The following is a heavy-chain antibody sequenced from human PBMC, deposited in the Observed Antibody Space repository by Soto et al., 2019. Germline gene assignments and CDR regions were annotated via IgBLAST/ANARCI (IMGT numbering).Heavy chain of an antibody. CDR3: ATLPPWYYDSSGYXY. CDR2: FDPEDGET. J-gene: IGHJ4*02. V-gene: IGHV1-24*01. Sequence: ASVKVSCKVSGYTLTELSMHWVRQAPGKGLEWMGGFDPEDGETIYAQKFQGRVTMTEDTSTDTAYMELSSLRSEDTAVYYCATLPPWYYDSSGYXYWGQGTLVTVSS. CDR1: GYTLTELS. D-gene: IGHD3-22*01.